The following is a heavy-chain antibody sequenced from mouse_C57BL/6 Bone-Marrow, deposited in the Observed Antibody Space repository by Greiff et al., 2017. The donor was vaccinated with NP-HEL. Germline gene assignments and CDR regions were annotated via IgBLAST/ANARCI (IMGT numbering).Heavy chain of an antibody. D-gene: IGHD2-4*01. CDR3: ARWPSYDSNWYFDV. Sequence: VQLQQSGPVLVKPGASVKMSCKASGYTFTDYYMNWVKQSHGQSLEWIGVINPYNGGPSYNQKFQGKATLTVDKSSSTAYMELNSLTSEDSAVYYCARWPSYDSNWYFDVWGTGTTVTVSS. CDR2: INPYNGGP. V-gene: IGHV1-19*01. J-gene: IGHJ1*03. CDR1: GYTFTDYY.